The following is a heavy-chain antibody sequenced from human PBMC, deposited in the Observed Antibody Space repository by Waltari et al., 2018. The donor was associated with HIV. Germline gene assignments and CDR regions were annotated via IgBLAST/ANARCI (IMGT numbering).Heavy chain of an antibody. CDR3: ARDGHFYDSRPLDH. D-gene: IGHD3-22*01. V-gene: IGHV3-30*04. Sequence: QVKLVEAGGGGVQPGGSLRLSCLAPGFTFSPFAFHWVRQAPGKGLEWVALISYGGRNKVYADSVKGRFTISRDNSKNTLYLQMNSLRAEDTAVYYCARDGHFYDSRPLDHWGQGTLVTVSS. CDR1: GFTFSPFA. J-gene: IGHJ4*02. CDR2: ISYGGRNK.